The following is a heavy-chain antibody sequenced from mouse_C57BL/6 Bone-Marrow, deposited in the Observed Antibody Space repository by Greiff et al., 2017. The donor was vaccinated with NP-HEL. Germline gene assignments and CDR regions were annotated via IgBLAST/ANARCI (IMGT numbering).Heavy chain of an antibody. CDR3: ARSYYGSSTIAY. V-gene: IGHV1-4*01. CDR2: INPSSGYT. J-gene: IGHJ3*01. D-gene: IGHD1-1*01. Sequence: VQLQQSGAELARPGASVKMSCKASGYTFTSYTMHWVKQRPGQGLEWIGYINPSSGYTKYNQKFKDKATLTADKSSSTAYMQLSSLTSEDSAVYYCARSYYGSSTIAYWGQGTLVTVSA. CDR1: GYTFTSYT.